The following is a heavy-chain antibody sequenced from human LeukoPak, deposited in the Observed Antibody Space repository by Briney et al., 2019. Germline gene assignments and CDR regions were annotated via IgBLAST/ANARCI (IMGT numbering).Heavy chain of an antibody. D-gene: IGHD2-15*01. CDR2: IIPNFGTA. J-gene: IGHJ5*02. Sequence: SVKVSCKASGGTFSSYAISWVRQAPGQGLEWMGGIIPNFGTANYAQKFQGRVTITADESTSTAYMELSSLRSEDTAVYYCARDGFYCSGGSCYNWFDPWGQGTLVTVSS. CDR1: GGTFSSYA. CDR3: ARDGFYCSGGSCYNWFDP. V-gene: IGHV1-69*13.